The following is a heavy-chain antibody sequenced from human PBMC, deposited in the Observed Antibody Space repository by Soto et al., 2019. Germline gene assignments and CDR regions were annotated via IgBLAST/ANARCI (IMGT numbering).Heavy chain of an antibody. CDR1: GFTFSSYD. D-gene: IGHD6-13*01. CDR3: ARTMYSNRGWFDP. CDR2: ITSSGSLI. J-gene: IGHJ5*02. Sequence: GGSLRLSCAASGFTFSSYDMNWVRQAPGKGLEWVSYITSSGSLIYYADSVRGRFTISRDNAKNSLYLQMNSLRAEDTGVYYCARTMYSNRGWFDPWGQGTLVTVSA. V-gene: IGHV3-48*03.